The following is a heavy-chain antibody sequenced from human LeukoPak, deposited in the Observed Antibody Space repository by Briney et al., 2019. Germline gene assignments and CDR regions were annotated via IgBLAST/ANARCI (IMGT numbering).Heavy chain of an antibody. D-gene: IGHD2-21*01. Sequence: GGSLRLSCAASGFTFSGSAMHWVRQASGKGLEWVGRIRSKANSCATAYAASVKGRFTISRDDSKNTAYLQMNSLKTEDTAVYYCAKDSVVVVIGPLGYWGQGTLVTVSS. V-gene: IGHV3-73*01. CDR1: GFTFSGSA. CDR2: IRSKANSCAT. CDR3: AKDSVVVVIGPLGY. J-gene: IGHJ4*02.